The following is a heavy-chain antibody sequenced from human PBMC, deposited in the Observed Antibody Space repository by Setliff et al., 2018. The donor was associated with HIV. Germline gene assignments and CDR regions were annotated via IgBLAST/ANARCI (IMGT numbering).Heavy chain of an antibody. CDR3: AFSKQMATMAFDY. CDR1: GGSISSYY. J-gene: IGHJ4*02. CDR2: IYSSGST. D-gene: IGHD5-12*01. V-gene: IGHV4-4*07. Sequence: KASETLSLTCLVSGGSISSYYWSWIRQSAGKGLEWIGRIYSSGSTKYNPSLKSRVTISIDTSKNQFYLKLSSVTAADTAVYYCAFSKQMATMAFDYWGQGALVTVSS.